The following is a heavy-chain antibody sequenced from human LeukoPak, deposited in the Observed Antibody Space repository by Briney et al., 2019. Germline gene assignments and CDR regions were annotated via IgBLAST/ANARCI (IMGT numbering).Heavy chain of an antibody. J-gene: IGHJ4*02. CDR3: ASLGKGGAGY. D-gene: IGHD1-26*01. Sequence: QPGGSLRLSCAASGITFGAYGMHWVRKVPGKGLVWLSRINPDGSDTAYVDSVKGRFTISRDNGKNTLFLQMNSMRDEDTAVYYCASLGKGGAGYWGQGTLVTVSS. CDR2: INPDGSDT. CDR1: GITFGAYG. V-gene: IGHV3-74*03.